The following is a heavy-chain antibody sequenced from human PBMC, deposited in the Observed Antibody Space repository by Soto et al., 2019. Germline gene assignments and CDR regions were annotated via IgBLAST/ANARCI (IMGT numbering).Heavy chain of an antibody. CDR3: ARYARLASVLYGGYGMDV. D-gene: IGHD3-16*01. CDR2: IYYSGST. V-gene: IGHV4-59*12. J-gene: IGHJ6*02. Sequence: SETLSLTCTVSGGSISSYYWSWIRQPPGKGLEWIGYIYYSGSTYYNPSLKSRVTISVDTSKNQFSLKLSSVTAADTAVYYCARYARLASVLYGGYGMDVWGQGTTVTVSS. CDR1: GGSISSYY.